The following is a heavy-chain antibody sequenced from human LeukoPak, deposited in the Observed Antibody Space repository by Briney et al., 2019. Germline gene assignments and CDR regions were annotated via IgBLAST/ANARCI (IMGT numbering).Heavy chain of an antibody. J-gene: IGHJ4*02. D-gene: IGHD1-26*01. Sequence: PGGSLRLSCAASGFTFSSYAMSWVRQAPGKGLEWVSALSGSGGSTYYADSVKGRFTISRDNSKNTLYLQMNSLRAEDTAVYYCAKAGAYSGSYQSYTGYWGQGTLVTVSS. CDR2: LSGSGGST. CDR1: GFTFSSYA. CDR3: AKAGAYSGSYQSYTGY. V-gene: IGHV3-23*01.